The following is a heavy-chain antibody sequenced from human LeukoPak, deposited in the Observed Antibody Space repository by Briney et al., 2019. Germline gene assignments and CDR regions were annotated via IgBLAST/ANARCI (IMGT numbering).Heavy chain of an antibody. J-gene: IGHJ5*02. CDR3: ARGYFDWLLYGNNWFDP. V-gene: IGHV5-51*01. D-gene: IGHD3-9*01. CDR1: GYSFTTYW. Sequence: GESLKISCKGSGYSFTTYWIAWVRQMPGKGLEWMGIIYPSDSDTKYSPSFQGQVTISADKSISTAYLQWSSLKASDTAMYYCARGYFDWLLYGNNWFDPWGQGTLVTVSS. CDR2: IYPSDSDT.